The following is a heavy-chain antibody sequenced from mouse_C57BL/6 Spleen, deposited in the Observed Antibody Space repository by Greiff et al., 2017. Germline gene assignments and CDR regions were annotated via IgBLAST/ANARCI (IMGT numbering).Heavy chain of an antibody. CDR1: GYTFTSYW. J-gene: IGHJ4*01. V-gene: IGHV1-61*01. CDR3: ARRRFITTDAMDY. D-gene: IGHD1-1*01. CDR2: IYPSDSET. Sequence: VQLQQPGAELVRPGSSVKLSCKASGYTFTSYWMDWVKQRPGQGLEWIGNIYPSDSETHYNQKFKDKATLTVDKSSSTAYMQLSSLTSEDSAVYYCARRRFITTDAMDYWGQGTSVTVSS.